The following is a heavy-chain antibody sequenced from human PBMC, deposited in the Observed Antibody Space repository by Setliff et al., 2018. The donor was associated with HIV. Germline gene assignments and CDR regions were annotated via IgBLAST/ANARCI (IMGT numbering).Heavy chain of an antibody. CDR1: RFDFNNYW. D-gene: IGHD3-10*01. Sequence: GGSLRLSCAASRFDFNNYWMSWVRQAPGKGLEWVANIKQDGSEKYYVDSVKGRFTISRDNAKNSMDLQMNSLRAEDTAIYYCARKLRPGHGVDVWGQGTTVTVSS. J-gene: IGHJ6*02. V-gene: IGHV3-7*01. CDR2: IKQDGSEK. CDR3: ARKLRPGHGVDV.